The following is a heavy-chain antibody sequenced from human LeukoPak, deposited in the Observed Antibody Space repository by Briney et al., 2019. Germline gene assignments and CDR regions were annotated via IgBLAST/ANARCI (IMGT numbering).Heavy chain of an antibody. Sequence: TLSLTCTVSGCTISSCGYYWIRIPQRPGQDLEWTRYIYYSGSTYYNPSLKSRVTISVDTSKNQFSLKLSSVTAADTAVYYCARDWSKDGDSWWFDRWGQGTLVTVSS. J-gene: IGHJ5*02. CDR2: IYYSGST. V-gene: IGHV4-31*03. CDR3: ARDWSKDGDSWWFDR. CDR1: GCTISSCGYY. D-gene: IGHD2-8*02.